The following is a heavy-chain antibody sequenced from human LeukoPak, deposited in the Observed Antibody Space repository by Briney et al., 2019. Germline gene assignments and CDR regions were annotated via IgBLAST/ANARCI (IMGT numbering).Heavy chain of an antibody. D-gene: IGHD6-19*01. CDR2: ISSSSSTI. Sequence: GGSLRLSCAASGFTFSSYSMNWVRQAPVKGLEWASYISSSSSTIYYADSVKGRFTISRDNAKNSLYLQMNSLRAEDTAVYYCARDRSSGWYDAFDIWGQGTMVTVSS. V-gene: IGHV3-48*01. CDR1: GFTFSSYS. J-gene: IGHJ3*02. CDR3: ARDRSSGWYDAFDI.